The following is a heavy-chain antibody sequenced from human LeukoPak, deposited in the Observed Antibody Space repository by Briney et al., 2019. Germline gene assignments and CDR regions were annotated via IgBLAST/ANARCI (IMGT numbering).Heavy chain of an antibody. D-gene: IGHD3-3*01. V-gene: IGHV1-2*02. J-gene: IGHJ4*02. CDR2: INPNSGGT. CDR1: GYTFTGYY. CDR3: ARGGTIFGVVITPSFDY. Sequence: GASVKVSCKASGYTFTGYYMHWVRQAPGQGLEWMGWINPNSGGTNYAQKFQGRVTMTRDTSTSTAYMELRSLRSDDTAVYYCARGGTIFGVVITPSFDYWGQGTLVTVSS.